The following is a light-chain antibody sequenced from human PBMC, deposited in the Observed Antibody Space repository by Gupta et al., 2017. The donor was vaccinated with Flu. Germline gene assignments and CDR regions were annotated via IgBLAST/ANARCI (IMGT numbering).Light chain of an antibody. J-gene: IGLJ3*02. V-gene: IGLV2-14*01. Sequence: SAMTQPDSVSGSTGRSMTITFTGTISDVGGYNYVSWYQQHPGKAPKLMLYEVSNRPSGVTNRFSGSKSGTTATLTISGLQAEEVAAYYCGSETSRSTLRVFGGGTKLTVL. CDR3: GSETSRSTLRV. CDR2: EVS. CDR1: ISDVGGYNY.